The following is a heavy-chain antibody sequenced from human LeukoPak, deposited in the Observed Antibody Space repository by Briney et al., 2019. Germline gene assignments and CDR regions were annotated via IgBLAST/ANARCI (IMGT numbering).Heavy chain of an antibody. CDR2: MTYDGSKR. Sequence: GGSLRLSCAASGFTFSSYGMHWVRQAPGKGLEWVAFMTYDGSKRPYADSVKGRFTISRDNSKNTLYLQMDGLRPEDTAVYYCAKNRRIFGRTLQRHYMDGWGKGTTVAVSS. CDR3: AKNRRIFGRTLQRHYMDG. CDR1: GFTFSSYG. D-gene: IGHD3-3*01. J-gene: IGHJ6*03. V-gene: IGHV3-30*02.